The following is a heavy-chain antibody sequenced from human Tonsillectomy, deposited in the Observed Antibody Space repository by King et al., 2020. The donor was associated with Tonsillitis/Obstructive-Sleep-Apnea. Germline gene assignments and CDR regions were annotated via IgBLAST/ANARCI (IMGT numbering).Heavy chain of an antibody. Sequence: QLVQSGGGLVQPGGSLRLSCAASGFTFSSYWMSWVRQAPGKGLEWVANIKQDGSEKYYVDSVKGRFTISRDNAKNSLDLQMNSLRAEDTAVYYCAREYRYYDVWSGYYPSYYYYYMDVWGKGTTVTVSS. CDR2: IKQDGSEK. V-gene: IGHV3-7*04. CDR3: AREYRYYDVWSGYYPSYYYYYMDV. D-gene: IGHD3-3*01. CDR1: GFTFSSYW. J-gene: IGHJ6*03.